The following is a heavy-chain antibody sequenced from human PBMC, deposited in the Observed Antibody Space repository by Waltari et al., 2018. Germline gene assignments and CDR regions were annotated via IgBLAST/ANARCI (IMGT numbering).Heavy chain of an antibody. Sequence: QLQLQQSGPGLGNPSDTLSLTCPVSGVAIRTSRDYWGWSRLPPGKGLDWIGSLHYGGSSYFNPSLKSRVTISVDTSKNQFSLKLTSVTAADTAVYYCATLPIPLELWYFDLWGRGTLVTVSS. D-gene: IGHD1-7*01. CDR2: LHYGGSS. CDR1: GVAIRTSRDY. J-gene: IGHJ2*01. CDR3: ATLPIPLELWYFDL. V-gene: IGHV4-39*01.